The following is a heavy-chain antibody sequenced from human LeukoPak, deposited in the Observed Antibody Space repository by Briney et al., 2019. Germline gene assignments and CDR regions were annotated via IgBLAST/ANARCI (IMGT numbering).Heavy chain of an antibody. D-gene: IGHD3-3*01. V-gene: IGHV4-59*12. CDR1: GGSISSYY. J-gene: IGHJ6*03. CDR3: ARVLRDFWSGHMPNYYYMDV. CDR2: IYYSGNT. Sequence: SETLSLTCTVSGGSISSYYWTWIRQPPGKGLEWIGYIYYSGNTNYNPSLKSRVTISVDTSKNQFSLKLSSVTAADTAVYYCARVLRDFWSGHMPNYYYMDVWGKGTTVTVSS.